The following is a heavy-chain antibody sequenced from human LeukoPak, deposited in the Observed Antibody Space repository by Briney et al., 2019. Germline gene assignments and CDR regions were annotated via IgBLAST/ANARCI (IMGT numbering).Heavy chain of an antibody. CDR2: ISWNSGNI. CDR3: AKDVRPHSSGFEY. J-gene: IGHJ4*02. D-gene: IGHD3-22*01. Sequence: GRSLRLSCAASGFTFDDYAMHWVRQAPGKGLEWVSGISWNSGNIGYADSVKGRFTIFRDNAKNSLYLQMNSLRAEDMALYYCAKDVRPHSSGFEYWGQGILVTVSS. V-gene: IGHV3-9*03. CDR1: GFTFDDYA.